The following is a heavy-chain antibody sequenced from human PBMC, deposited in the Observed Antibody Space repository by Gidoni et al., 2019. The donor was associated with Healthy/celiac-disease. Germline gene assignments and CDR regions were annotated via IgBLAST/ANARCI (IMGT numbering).Heavy chain of an antibody. D-gene: IGHD3-10*01. V-gene: IGHV1-3*01. CDR3: AREGGVPLWFGELSPTVANYFDY. CDR2: INAGNGNT. J-gene: IGHJ4*02. Sequence: QVQLVQSGAEVKKPGASVKVSCKASGYTFTSYAMHWVRQAPGQRLEWMGWINAGNGNTKYSQKFQGRVTITRDTSASTAYMELSSLRSEDTAVYYCAREGGVPLWFGELSPTVANYFDYWGQGTLVTVSS. CDR1: GYTFTSYA.